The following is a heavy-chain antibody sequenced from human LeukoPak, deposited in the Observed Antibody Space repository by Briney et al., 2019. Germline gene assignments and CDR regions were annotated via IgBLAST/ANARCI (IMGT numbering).Heavy chain of an antibody. Sequence: SETLSLTCAVSGGSATDYYWSWIRQSPGKGLEWIGYIYYTGTSYNPSLKSRVTISADTSKKQFSLKLISVTAADTAVYYCASRKLGNDYWGQGTLVTVSS. CDR2: IYYTGT. CDR3: ASRKLGNDY. D-gene: IGHD7-27*01. J-gene: IGHJ4*02. CDR1: GGSATDYY. V-gene: IGHV4-59*02.